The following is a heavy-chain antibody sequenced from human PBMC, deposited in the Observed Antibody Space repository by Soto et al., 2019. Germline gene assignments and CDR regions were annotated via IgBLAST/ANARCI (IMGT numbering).Heavy chain of an antibody. CDR3: AREGYYYDSTSAFAI. Sequence: SETLSLTCAVYGGSFSGYYWSWIRQPPGKGLEWIGEINHSGSTNYNPSLKSRVTISVDTSKNQFSLKLSSVTAADTAVYYCAREGYYYDSTSAFAIWGQGIMVTVSS. V-gene: IGHV4-34*01. D-gene: IGHD3-22*01. CDR1: GGSFSGYY. J-gene: IGHJ3*02. CDR2: INHSGST.